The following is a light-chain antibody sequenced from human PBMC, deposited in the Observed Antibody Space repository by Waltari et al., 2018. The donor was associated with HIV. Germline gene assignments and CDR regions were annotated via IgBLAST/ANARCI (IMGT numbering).Light chain of an antibody. Sequence: DIQMTQSPSSLSASVGDRVTFTCRASQNINTFLNWFQQKPGKAPKLLIYGAHTLQRGVPSRFSGRGSGTDFILTISSLQPEDFAVYYCQLFGTSPRLTFGGGTKVEIK. CDR3: QLFGTSPRLT. V-gene: IGKV1-39*02. CDR1: QNINTF. J-gene: IGKJ4*01. CDR2: GAH.